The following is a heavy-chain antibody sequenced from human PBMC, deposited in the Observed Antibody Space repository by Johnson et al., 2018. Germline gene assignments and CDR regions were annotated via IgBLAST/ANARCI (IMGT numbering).Heavy chain of an antibody. CDR1: GFTFSSYG. V-gene: IGHV3-33*01. Sequence: QVQLLESGGGVVQPGRSLRLSCAASGFTFSSYGMHWVRQAPGKGLEWVAVIWYDGSNKYYADSVKGRFTISRDNSKNTLYLQMNSLRAEDTAVYYCARDHITMVRGVIRFLYYYYGMDVWGQGTTVTVSS. CDR2: IWYDGSNK. J-gene: IGHJ6*02. CDR3: ARDHITMVRGVIRFLYYYYGMDV. D-gene: IGHD3-10*01.